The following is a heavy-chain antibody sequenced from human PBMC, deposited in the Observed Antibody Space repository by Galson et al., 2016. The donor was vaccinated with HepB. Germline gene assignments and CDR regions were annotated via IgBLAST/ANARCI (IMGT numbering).Heavy chain of an antibody. CDR3: AKDPNGDYIGAYDS. D-gene: IGHD4-17*01. V-gene: IGHV3-23*01. Sequence: SLRLSCAASGLTFRDSTMTWVRQAPGKGLHWVSTITGSGVSSYYADSVKGRFTTSRDNSKNILYLQMNSLRADDTAVYYCAKDPNGDYIGAYDSWGQGTLVTVSS. CDR1: GLTFRDST. CDR2: ITGSGVSS. J-gene: IGHJ4*02.